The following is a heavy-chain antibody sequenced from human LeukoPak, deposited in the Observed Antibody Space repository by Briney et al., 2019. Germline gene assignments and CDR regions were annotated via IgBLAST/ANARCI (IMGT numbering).Heavy chain of an antibody. J-gene: IGHJ3*02. CDR3: ARNLGAFDI. V-gene: IGHV4-30-2*01. CDR1: GGSISSGGYY. Sequence: SETLSLTCSVSGGSISSGGYYWSWIRQPPGKGLEWIGYIYHNGSTYYNPSLKGRVTISIDRSKTQFSLKLSSVTAADTAVYYCARNLGAFDIWGQGTMVTVSS. D-gene: IGHD3-16*01. CDR2: IYHNGST.